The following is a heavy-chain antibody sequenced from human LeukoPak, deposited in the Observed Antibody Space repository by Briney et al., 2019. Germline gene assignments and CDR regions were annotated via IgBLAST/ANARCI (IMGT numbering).Heavy chain of an antibody. CDR2: IYSTGST. Sequence: PSETLSLTCTVSGASISSYYWSWIRQPPGKGLEWIGYIYSTGSTNYNPSLKSRVTISVDTSKNQFSLKLSSVTAADTAVYYCARRKKGQLERPFDYWGQGTLVTVSS. D-gene: IGHD1-1*01. V-gene: IGHV4-59*12. J-gene: IGHJ4*02. CDR3: ARRKKGQLERPFDY. CDR1: GASISSYY.